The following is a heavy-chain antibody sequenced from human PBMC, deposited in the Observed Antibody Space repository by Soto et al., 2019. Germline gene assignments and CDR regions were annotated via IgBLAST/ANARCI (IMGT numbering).Heavy chain of an antibody. CDR2: IWYDGSNK. D-gene: IGHD1-26*01. CDR1: GFTFSNYA. CDR3: ARDRVVGASGRASYGMDV. V-gene: IGHV3-33*01. J-gene: IGHJ6*02. Sequence: QVQLVESGGGVVQPGRSLRLSCAASGFTFSNYAMHWVRQAPGKGLEWVAVIWYDGSNKYYADSVKGRFTISRDNSKNTLYRQMNSLRAEDTAVYYCARDRVVGASGRASYGMDVWGQGTTVTVSS.